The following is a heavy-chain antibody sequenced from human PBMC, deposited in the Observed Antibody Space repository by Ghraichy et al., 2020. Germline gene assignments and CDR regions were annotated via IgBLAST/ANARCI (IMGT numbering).Heavy chain of an antibody. V-gene: IGHV3-15*01. CDR3: TTDPAAMYFEN. J-gene: IGHJ4*02. Sequence: LSLTCAAAGLSFSDAWMSWVRQAPGKGLEWVGRINSKSDGGSTDYAAPVKGRFTISRDDSKNTVYLQMNSLKTEDTALYYCTTDPAAMYFENWGQGTLVTVSS. D-gene: IGHD2-2*01. CDR2: INSKSDGGST. CDR1: GLSFSDAW.